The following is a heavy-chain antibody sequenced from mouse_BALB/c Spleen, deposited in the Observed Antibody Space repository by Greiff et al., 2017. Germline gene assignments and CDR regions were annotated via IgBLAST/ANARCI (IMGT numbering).Heavy chain of an antibody. D-gene: IGHD1-2*01. J-gene: IGHJ4*01. CDR2: ISTYYGNT. V-gene: IGHV1-67*01. CDR3: ARRSFTTATGYAMDY. Sequence: QVQLQQSGPELVRPGVSVKISCKGSGYTFTDYAMHWVKQSHAKSLEWIGVISTYYGNTNYNQKFKGKATMTVDKSSSTAYMELARLTSEDSAIYYCARRSFTTATGYAMDYWGQGTSVTVSS. CDR1: GYTFTDYA.